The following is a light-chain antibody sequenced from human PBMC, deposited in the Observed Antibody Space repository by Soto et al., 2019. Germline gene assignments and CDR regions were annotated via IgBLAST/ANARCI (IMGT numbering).Light chain of an antibody. Sequence: QSALTQPTSVSGSPGQSIAIPCTGNPTDIGGYNFVSWYQHHPGKAPKLMIYEVTKRPSGVPDRFSGSRSGNTAFLTVSGLLAEDEADFYCASYAGGNQVFGTGTKVTVL. CDR3: ASYAGGNQV. CDR2: EVT. J-gene: IGLJ1*01. CDR1: PTDIGGYNF. V-gene: IGLV2-8*01.